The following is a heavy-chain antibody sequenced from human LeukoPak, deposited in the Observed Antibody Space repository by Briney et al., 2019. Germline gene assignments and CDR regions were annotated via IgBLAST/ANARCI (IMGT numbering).Heavy chain of an antibody. CDR3: AASITMFDY. J-gene: IGHJ4*02. V-gene: IGHV3-7*02. CDR1: GFTFSRYW. D-gene: IGHD3-10*01. CDR2: IKEDGTVK. Sequence: GGPLRLSCAASGFTFSRYWMSWVRQAPGKGLEWVANIKEDGTVKYYVESVKGRFTISRDNAKNSLYLQMNSLRAEDTAVYYCAASITMFDYWGQGTLVTVSS.